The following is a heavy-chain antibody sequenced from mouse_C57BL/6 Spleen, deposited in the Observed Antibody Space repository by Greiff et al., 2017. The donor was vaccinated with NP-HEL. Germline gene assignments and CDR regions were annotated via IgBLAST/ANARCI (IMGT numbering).Heavy chain of an antibody. D-gene: IGHD1-1*01. CDR2: IDPANGNT. CDR3: ARSGTTVVAKNYFDY. Sequence: VQLQQSVAELVRPGASVKLSCTASGFNIKNTYMHWVKQRPEQGLEWIGRIDPANGNTKYAPKFQGKATLTVDKSSSTAYMELNSLTSQDSAVYYCARSGTTVVAKNYFDYWGQGTTLTVSS. V-gene: IGHV14-3*01. CDR1: GFNIKNTY. J-gene: IGHJ2*01.